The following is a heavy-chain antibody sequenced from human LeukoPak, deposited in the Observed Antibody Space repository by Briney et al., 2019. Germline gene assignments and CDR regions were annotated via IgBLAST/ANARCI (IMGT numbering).Heavy chain of an antibody. Sequence: GESLKISCKGSGYSFTSYWIGWVRQMPGKGLEWMGTIYPGDSDTRYSPSLQGQVTMSADKSISTAYLQWSSLKASDTAMYYCARHRRGYSGYVDYWGQGTLVTVSS. CDR2: IYPGDSDT. CDR1: GYSFTSYW. D-gene: IGHD5-12*01. CDR3: ARHRRGYSGYVDY. J-gene: IGHJ4*02. V-gene: IGHV5-51*01.